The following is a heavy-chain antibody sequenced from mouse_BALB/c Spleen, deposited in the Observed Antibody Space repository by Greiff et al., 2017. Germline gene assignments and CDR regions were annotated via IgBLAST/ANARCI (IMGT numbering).Heavy chain of an antibody. V-gene: IGHV1-63*01. J-gene: IGHJ1*01. CDR3: ARSGFPYYGSSYWYFDV. CDR2: IYPGSGNT. Sequence: QVQLQQSGAELVRPGTSVKISCKASGYAFTNYWLGWVKQRPGHGLEWIGDIYPGSGNTYYNEKFKGKATLTADKSSSTAYMQLSSLTSEDSAVYFCARSGFPYYGSSYWYFDVWGAGTTVTVPS. D-gene: IGHD1-1*01. CDR1: GYAFTNYW.